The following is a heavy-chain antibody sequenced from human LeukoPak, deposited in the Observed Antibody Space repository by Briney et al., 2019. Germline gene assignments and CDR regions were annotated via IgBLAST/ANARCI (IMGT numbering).Heavy chain of an antibody. CDR3: ARDATPVTYARTDYYYYMDV. Sequence: GGSLRLSCAASGFTFSNYNMNWVRQAPGRGLEWVSSITSTSSYIHYADSVRGRFTISRDNAKNSLSLQMNSLRAEDTAVYYCARDATPVTYARTDYYYYMDVWGKGTTVTVSS. CDR2: ITSTSSYI. D-gene: IGHD2-2*01. CDR1: GFTFSNYN. V-gene: IGHV3-21*01. J-gene: IGHJ6*03.